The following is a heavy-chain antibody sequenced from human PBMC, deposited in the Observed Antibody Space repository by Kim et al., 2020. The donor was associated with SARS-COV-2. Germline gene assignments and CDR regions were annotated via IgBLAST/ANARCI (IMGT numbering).Heavy chain of an antibody. J-gene: IGHJ5*02. CDR3: ARGLCGGDCYKNWFDP. CDR2: INHSGST. Sequence: SETLSLTCAVYGGSFSGYYWSWIRQPPGKGLEWIGEINHSGSTNYNPSLKSRVTISVDTSKNQFSLKLSSVTAADTAVYYCARGLCGGDCYKNWFDPWG. D-gene: IGHD2-21*02. V-gene: IGHV4-34*01. CDR1: GGSFSGYY.